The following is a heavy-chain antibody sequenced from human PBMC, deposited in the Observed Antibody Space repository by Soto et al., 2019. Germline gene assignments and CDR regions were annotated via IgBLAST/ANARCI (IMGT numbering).Heavy chain of an antibody. CDR3: ARWTGTAMAYYYGLDV. CDR2: IIPMFGTT. Sequence: QVHLVQSGAEVKKPGSSVKVSCKASGGAFSSYAISWVRQAPGQGLEWMGRIIPMFGTTDFAQKFHGRVTITADDSPSSAYMDLSGLRSESTAVYYCARWTGTAMAYYYGLDVWGQGATVTVSS. V-gene: IGHV1-69*01. J-gene: IGHJ6*02. CDR1: GGAFSSYA. D-gene: IGHD5-18*01.